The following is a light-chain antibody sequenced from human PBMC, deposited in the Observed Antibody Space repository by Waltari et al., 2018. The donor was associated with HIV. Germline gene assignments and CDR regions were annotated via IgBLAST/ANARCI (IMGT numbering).Light chain of an antibody. CDR2: GNS. CDR3: QSYDSSLSAWV. Sequence: QSVLTQPPPVSGAPGQRATIPFTGTSSNIAAQYALHWYQPVPGTAPKVLIYGNSDRPSGVPDRFSGSKSGTSASLVITGLQAEDEANYYCQSYDSSLSAWVFGGGTKLTVL. V-gene: IGLV1-40*01. J-gene: IGLJ3*02. CDR1: SSNIAAQYA.